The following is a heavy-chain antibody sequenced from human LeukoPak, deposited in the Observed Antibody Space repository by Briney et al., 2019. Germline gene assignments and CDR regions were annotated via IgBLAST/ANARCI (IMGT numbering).Heavy chain of an antibody. V-gene: IGHV4-34*01. CDR2: INHSGST. Sequence: SETLSLTCAVYGGSFSGYYWSWIRQPPGKGLEWSGEINHSGSTNYNPSLKSRVTISVDTSKNQFSLKLSSVTAADTAVYYCARDLGYGDYVRWFDPWGQGTLVTVSS. CDR1: GGSFSGYY. CDR3: ARDLGYGDYVRWFDP. J-gene: IGHJ5*02. D-gene: IGHD4-17*01.